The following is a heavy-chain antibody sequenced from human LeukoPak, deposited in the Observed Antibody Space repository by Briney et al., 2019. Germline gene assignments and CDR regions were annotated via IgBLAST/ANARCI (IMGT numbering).Heavy chain of an antibody. V-gene: IGHV3-30*03. CDR2: ISYDGSKT. CDR1: GFTFSSYG. D-gene: IGHD6-13*01. J-gene: IGHJ4*02. CDR3: ARQHTNSWFFGFDF. Sequence: GGSLRLSCAASGFTFSSYGMHWVRQAPGKGLEWVTFISYDGSKTYFTDSVKGRFTISSDYSKNTLFLLMNSLRTEDTAVYYCARQHTNSWFFGFDFWGQGTLVTVSS.